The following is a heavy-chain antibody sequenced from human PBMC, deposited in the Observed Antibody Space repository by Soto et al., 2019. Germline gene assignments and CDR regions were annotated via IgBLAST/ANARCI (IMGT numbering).Heavy chain of an antibody. Sequence: PSETLSLTCTVSGGSISSYYWSWIRQPPGKGLEWIGYIYYSGSTNYNPSPKSRVTISVDTSKNQFSLKLSSVTAADTAVYYCAKGAETTALDYWGQGTLVTVSS. D-gene: IGHD2-21*02. CDR3: AKGAETTALDY. J-gene: IGHJ4*02. CDR2: IYYSGST. V-gene: IGHV4-59*01. CDR1: GGSISSYY.